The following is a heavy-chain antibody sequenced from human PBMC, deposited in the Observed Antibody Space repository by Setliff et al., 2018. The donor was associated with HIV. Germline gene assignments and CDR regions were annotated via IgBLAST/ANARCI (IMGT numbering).Heavy chain of an antibody. D-gene: IGHD3-22*01. CDR2: IKTEAEGYAT. V-gene: IGHV3-73*01. CDR3: TRPQYIYDNSDSDN. J-gene: IGHJ4*02. Sequence: GESLKISCGASGFTFSGSPMHWVRQASGKGLERVGRIKTEAEGYATAYAASVKGRFTISRDDSKNTAYLQMNSLKTEDTAIYYCTRPQYIYDNSDSDNWGQGALVTVSS. CDR1: GFTFSGSP.